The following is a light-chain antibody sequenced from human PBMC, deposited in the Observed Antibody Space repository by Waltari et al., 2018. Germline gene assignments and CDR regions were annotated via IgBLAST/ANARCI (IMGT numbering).Light chain of an antibody. CDR2: DAS. J-gene: IGKJ3*01. Sequence: DVLVTQSTSSLSASVGDRVTLPCRASHYIANFLNWYQHMPGKAPRLLIHDASTLQPGVSPRFSGSTSGTDFILTIDNLHPEDFATYYCQQTYKSPPTFGPGTKVDV. CDR1: HYIANF. V-gene: IGKV1-39*01. CDR3: QQTYKSPPT.